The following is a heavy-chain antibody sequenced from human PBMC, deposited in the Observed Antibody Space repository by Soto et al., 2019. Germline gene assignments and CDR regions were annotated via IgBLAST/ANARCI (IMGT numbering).Heavy chain of an antibody. Sequence: SVKVSCKASGGTFSSYAISWVRQAPGQGLEWMGGIIPIFGTANYAQKFQGRVTITADKSTSTAYMGLSSLRSEDTAVYYCAREHVGATDYYYYYGMDVWGQGTTVTVS. V-gene: IGHV1-69*06. CDR1: GGTFSSYA. CDR3: AREHVGATDYYYYYGMDV. J-gene: IGHJ6*02. D-gene: IGHD1-26*01. CDR2: IIPIFGTA.